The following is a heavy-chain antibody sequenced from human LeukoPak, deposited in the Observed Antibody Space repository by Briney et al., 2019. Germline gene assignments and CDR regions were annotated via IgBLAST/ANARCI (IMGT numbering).Heavy chain of an antibody. V-gene: IGHV3-23*01. D-gene: IGHD3-9*01. CDR2: ISGSGGST. CDR3: AKDYANYDILTGYYGSFDY. J-gene: IGHJ4*02. Sequence: GGSLRLSCAASGFTFSSYAMSWVRQAPGKGLEWVSAISGSGGSTYYADSVKGRFTISRDNSKNTLYLQMNSLRAEDTAVYYCAKDYANYDILTGYYGSFDYWGQGTLVTVSS. CDR1: GFTFSSYA.